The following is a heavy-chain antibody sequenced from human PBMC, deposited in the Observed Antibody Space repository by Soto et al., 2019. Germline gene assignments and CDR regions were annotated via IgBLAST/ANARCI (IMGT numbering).Heavy chain of an antibody. CDR2: IYYAGST. Sequence: SETLSLTCTVSGVSMISYYWSWIRQPPGRGLEWIGFIYYAGSTKYNPSLNSRVTISVDTSKNQFSLKLSSVTAADTAVYYCARHHDSWGQGTLVTVSS. V-gene: IGHV4-59*08. CDR3: ARHHDS. CDR1: GVSMISYY. J-gene: IGHJ4*02.